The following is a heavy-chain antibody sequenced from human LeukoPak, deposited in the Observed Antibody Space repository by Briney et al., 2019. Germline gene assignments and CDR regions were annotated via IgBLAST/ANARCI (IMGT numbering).Heavy chain of an antibody. V-gene: IGHV3-33*01. J-gene: IGHJ6*02. D-gene: IGHD3-3*01. CDR2: IWYDGSNK. CDR3: ARDQVESDYGMDV. CDR1: GFTFSSYG. Sequence: PGGSLRLSCAASGFTFSSYGMHWVRQAPGKGLEWVAVIWYDGSNKYYADSVKGRFTISRDNSKNTLYLQMNSLRAEDTAVYYCARDQVESDYGMDVWGQGTTVTVSS.